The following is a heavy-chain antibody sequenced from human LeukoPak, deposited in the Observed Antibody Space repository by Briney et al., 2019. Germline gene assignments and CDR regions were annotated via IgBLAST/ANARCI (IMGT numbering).Heavy chain of an antibody. CDR3: AKDGDCSGGSCYSFYYYYGMDV. CDR1: GFTFSSYG. J-gene: IGHJ6*02. CDR2: ISYDGSNK. D-gene: IGHD2-15*01. Sequence: GGSLRLSCAASGFTFSSYGMHWVRQAPGKGLEWVAVISYDGSNKYYADSVKGRFTISRDNSKNTLYLQMNSLRAEDTAVYYCAKDGDCSGGSCYSFYYYYGMDVWGQGTTATVSS. V-gene: IGHV3-30*18.